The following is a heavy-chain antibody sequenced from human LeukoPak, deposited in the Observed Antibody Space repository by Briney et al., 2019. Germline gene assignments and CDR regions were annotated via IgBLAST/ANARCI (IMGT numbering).Heavy chain of an antibody. CDR2: INHSGST. CDR3: ARVLADDSSGYYYSYFDY. D-gene: IGHD3-22*01. Sequence: ASETLSLTCAVYGGSFSGYYWSWIRQPPGKGLEWIGEINHSGSTNYNPSLKSRVTISVDTSKNQFSLKLSSVTAADTAVYYCARVLADDSSGYYYSYFDYWGQGTLVTVSS. CDR1: GGSFSGYY. V-gene: IGHV4-34*01. J-gene: IGHJ4*02.